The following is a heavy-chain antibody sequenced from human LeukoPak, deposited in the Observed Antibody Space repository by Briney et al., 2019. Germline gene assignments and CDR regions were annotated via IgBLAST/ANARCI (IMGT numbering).Heavy chain of an antibody. D-gene: IGHD3-22*01. Sequence: IPSETLSLTCTVSGGSISNYYWSWIRQPAGKGLKWIGRIYTSGSTNYNPSLKSRVTMSVDTSKNQFSLKLSSVTAADTAVYYCARDRYDSVYNWFDPWGQRTLVTVSS. CDR3: ARDRYDSVYNWFDP. V-gene: IGHV4-4*07. CDR2: IYTSGST. J-gene: IGHJ5*02. CDR1: GGSISNYY.